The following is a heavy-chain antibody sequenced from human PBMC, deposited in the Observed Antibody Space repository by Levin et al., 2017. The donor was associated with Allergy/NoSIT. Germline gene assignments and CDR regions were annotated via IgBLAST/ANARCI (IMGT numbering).Heavy chain of an antibody. J-gene: IGHJ4*02. Sequence: GGSLRLSCAGSGFTFSDQYMDWVRQAPGKGLEWVGRLRKRSNGDTTEYAASVKGRFTISRDDSKNSLYLQMNSLKTEDTAVYYCARSGSYYPFDFWGQGTLDTVSS. D-gene: IGHD1-26*01. CDR1: GFTFSDQY. V-gene: IGHV3-72*01. CDR3: ARSGSYYPFDF. CDR2: LRKRSNGDTT.